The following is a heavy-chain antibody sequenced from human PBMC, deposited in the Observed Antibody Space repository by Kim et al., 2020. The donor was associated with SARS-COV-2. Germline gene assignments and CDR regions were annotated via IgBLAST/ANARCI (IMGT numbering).Heavy chain of an antibody. CDR3: ANHLRVSEGLDV. Sequence: GGSLRLSCAASGFTFSNYAMSWVRQAPGKGLEWVSTTSGSGVSEYYGDSVRGRFTISRDNSKNTLYLQMHSLRVEDTAIYYCANHLRVSEGLDVWGQGTT. CDR1: GFTFSNYA. V-gene: IGHV3-23*01. D-gene: IGHD2-8*01. CDR2: TSGSGVSE. J-gene: IGHJ6*02.